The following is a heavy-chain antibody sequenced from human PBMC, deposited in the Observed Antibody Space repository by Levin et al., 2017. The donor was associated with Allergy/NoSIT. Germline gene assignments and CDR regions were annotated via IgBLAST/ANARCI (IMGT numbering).Heavy chain of an antibody. Sequence: GGSLRLSCTVSGFTFCDFAMKWFRQAPGKGLEWVSFIRSNIHGGTTEYAASVKGRFIMSRDDSKSIAYLQMNSLKTEDTAVYFCTRVLVAAGPRLDYWGRGTLVTVSS. J-gene: IGHJ4*02. CDR3: TRVLVAAGPRLDY. D-gene: IGHD6-13*01. CDR1: GFTFCDFA. V-gene: IGHV3-49*03. CDR2: IRSNIHGGTT.